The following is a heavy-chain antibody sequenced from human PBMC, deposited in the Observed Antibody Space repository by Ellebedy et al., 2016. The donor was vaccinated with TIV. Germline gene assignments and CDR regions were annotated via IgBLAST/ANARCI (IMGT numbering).Heavy chain of an antibody. CDR1: GFSFSDYY. CDR3: ARRETQFDY. Sequence: GESLKISXAASGFSFSDYYMSWIRQAPGKGLEWVSYIDSSGKTVYYTHSVRGRFTISRDNAKNSLYLQMNSLRAEDTAIYYCARRETQFDYWGQGTLVTVSS. D-gene: IGHD4-23*01. J-gene: IGHJ4*02. CDR2: IDSSGKTV. V-gene: IGHV3-11*01.